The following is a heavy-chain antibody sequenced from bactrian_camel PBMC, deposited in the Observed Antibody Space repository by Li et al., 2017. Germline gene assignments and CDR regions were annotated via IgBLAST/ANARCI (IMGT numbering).Heavy chain of an antibody. CDR1: GFTFSSYA. CDR2: IDSDGGTT. CDR3: AKPGGGTYFWEIHY. J-gene: IGHJ4*01. V-gene: IGHV3S31*01. Sequence: VQLVESGGGLVQPGGSLRLSCAASGFTFSSYAMSWVRQAPGMGLEWVSSIDSDGGTTYYADSVKGRFTVSRDNAKSTLYLQLNSLKAEDTAMYYCAKPGGGTYFWEIHYWGQGTQVTVS. D-gene: IGHD2*01.